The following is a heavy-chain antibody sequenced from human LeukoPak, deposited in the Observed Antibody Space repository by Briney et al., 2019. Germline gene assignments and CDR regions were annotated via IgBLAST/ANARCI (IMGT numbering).Heavy chain of an antibody. J-gene: IGHJ4*02. D-gene: IGHD3-16*01. CDR2: ISYTGST. CDR3: ARGSYGDY. Sequence: SETLSLTCTVSGGSISSYYWSWLRQSPGKGLEWIGDISYTGSTTYNPSLMSRVTISRDTSKNQFSLNLSSVTAADTAVYYCARGSYGDYWGQGTPVTVSS. CDR1: GGSISSYY. V-gene: IGHV4-59*01.